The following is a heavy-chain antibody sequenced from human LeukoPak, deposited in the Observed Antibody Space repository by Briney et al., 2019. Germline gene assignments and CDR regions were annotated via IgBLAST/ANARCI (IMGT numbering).Heavy chain of an antibody. CDR1: GFTVSTNY. V-gene: IGHV3-53*01. CDR2: IYSGGGT. D-gene: IGHD5-18*01. Sequence: GGSLRLSCAASGFTVSTNYMSWVRQAPGKGLEWVSVIYSGGGTSYADSVKGRFTISRDNSKNTLYLQMDSLRDEDTAVYYCARDRGYTYGHPLDYWGQGTLVTVSS. CDR3: ARDRGYTYGHPLDY. J-gene: IGHJ4*02.